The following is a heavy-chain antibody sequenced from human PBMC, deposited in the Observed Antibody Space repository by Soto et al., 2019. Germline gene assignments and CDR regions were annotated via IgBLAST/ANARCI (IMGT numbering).Heavy chain of an antibody. J-gene: IGHJ4*02. Sequence: QLQLQESGPGLVKPSETLSLTCTVSGGSISSSSYYWGWIRQPPGKGLEWIGSIYYSGSTYYNPSLKSRVTISVDTSKNQFPLKLSSVTAADTAVYYCARRVYSGSYPAHFDYWGQGTLLTVSS. CDR1: GGSISSSSYY. V-gene: IGHV4-39*01. D-gene: IGHD1-26*01. CDR3: ARRVYSGSYPAHFDY. CDR2: IYYSGST.